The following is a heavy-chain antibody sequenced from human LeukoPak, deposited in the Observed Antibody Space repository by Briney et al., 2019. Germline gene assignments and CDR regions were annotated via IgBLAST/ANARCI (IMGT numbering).Heavy chain of an antibody. D-gene: IGHD3-10*01. CDR1: GFTLSSYA. V-gene: IGHV3-30-3*01. CDR2: ISYDGSNK. J-gene: IGHJ2*01. Sequence: PGGSLRLSCAASGFTLSSYAMHWVREAPGKGLEWVAVISYDGSNKYYADSVKGRFTISRDNSKNTLYLEMNSLRAEDTAVYYCARAGGDYGSGRKPLDLWGRGTLVTVSS. CDR3: ARAGGDYGSGRKPLDL.